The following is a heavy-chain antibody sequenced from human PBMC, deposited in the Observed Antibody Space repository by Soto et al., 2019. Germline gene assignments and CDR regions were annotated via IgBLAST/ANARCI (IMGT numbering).Heavy chain of an antibody. Sequence: DVQLVESGGGLVQPGGSLRLSCEASDFDLSAYWIHWVRQGPGKGLEWGSRITSDGSGTSYAGSVKCRFTIARDNAKNTIHLQMSSLRAEETAVYYCAAFVVVTAGEYWGQGALVTVSS. CDR3: AAFVVVTAGEY. D-gene: IGHD2-21*02. CDR1: DFDLSAYW. V-gene: IGHV3-74*01. J-gene: IGHJ4*02. CDR2: ITSDGSGT.